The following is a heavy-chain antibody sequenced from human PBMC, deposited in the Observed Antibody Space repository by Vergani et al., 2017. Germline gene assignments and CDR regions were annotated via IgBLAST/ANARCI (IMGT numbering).Heavy chain of an antibody. J-gene: IGHJ4*02. Sequence: QVQLVQSGSELKKPGASVKVSCKTSGYTFTSYAMNWVRQAPGQGLEWMGWINTKTGNPTYAQGFTGRFVFSLDTPVRTAYLQISSLKAEDTAVYYCARDRGYYDSSCYNPLDFDYWGQGILVTVSS. CDR2: INTKTGNP. CDR1: GYTFTSYA. CDR3: ARDRGYYDSSCYNPLDFDY. D-gene: IGHD3-22*01. V-gene: IGHV7-4-1*02.